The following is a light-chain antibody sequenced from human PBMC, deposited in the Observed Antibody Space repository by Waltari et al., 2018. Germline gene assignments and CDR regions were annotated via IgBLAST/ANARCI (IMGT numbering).Light chain of an antibody. V-gene: IGLV1-44*01. Sequence: QAVLTQPPSASGTPGQRVTISCSGSSSNIGTNTVNWYQQLPGTAPKLLIYGNFHRPSGVPHRFPGARSGTAASLAISGLQSEVEADYYCAAWDDSLNGWVFGGGTKLTVL. CDR1: SSNIGTNT. CDR2: GNF. J-gene: IGLJ3*02. CDR3: AAWDDSLNGWV.